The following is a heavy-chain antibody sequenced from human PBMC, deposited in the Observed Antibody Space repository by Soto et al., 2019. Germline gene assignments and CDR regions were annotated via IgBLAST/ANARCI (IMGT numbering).Heavy chain of an antibody. CDR1: GGSFSGYY. Sequence: QVQLQQWGAGLLKPSETLSLTCAVYGGSFSGYYWSWIRQPPGKGLEWIGEINHSGSTNYNPSLKSRVTISVDTSKNQVSLKLSSVTAADTAVDYCARRYYGSGSPLNYWGQGTLVTVSS. CDR2: INHSGST. J-gene: IGHJ4*02. CDR3: ARRYYGSGSPLNY. D-gene: IGHD3-10*01. V-gene: IGHV4-34*01.